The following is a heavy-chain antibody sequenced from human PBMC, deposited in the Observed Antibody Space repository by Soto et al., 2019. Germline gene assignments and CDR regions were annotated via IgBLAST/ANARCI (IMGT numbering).Heavy chain of an antibody. CDR1: GGTFSSYA. V-gene: IGHV1-69*01. D-gene: IGHD3-22*01. CDR2: IIPIFGTA. J-gene: IGHJ5*02. Sequence: QVQLVQSGAEVKKPGSSVKVSCKASGGTFSSYAISWVRQAPGQGLEWMGGIIPIFGTANYAQKFQGRVTITADESTSTAYRELSSLRSEDTAVYYCARGGKNYYDSSGYYYWFDPWGQGTLVTVSS. CDR3: ARGGKNYYDSSGYYYWFDP.